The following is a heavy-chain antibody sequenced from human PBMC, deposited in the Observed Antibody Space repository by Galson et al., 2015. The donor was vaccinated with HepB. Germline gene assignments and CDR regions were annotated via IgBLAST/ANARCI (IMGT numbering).Heavy chain of an antibody. Sequence: ETLSLTCTVSGGSISSYYWSWIRQPPGKGLEWIGYIYYSGSTNYNPSLKSRVTISVDTSKNQFSLKLSSVTAADTAVYYCARAGGPFGEPLLWYWGQGTLVTVSS. CDR3: ARAGGPFGEPLLWY. D-gene: IGHD3-10*01. CDR1: GGSISSYY. CDR2: IYYSGST. V-gene: IGHV4-59*01. J-gene: IGHJ4*02.